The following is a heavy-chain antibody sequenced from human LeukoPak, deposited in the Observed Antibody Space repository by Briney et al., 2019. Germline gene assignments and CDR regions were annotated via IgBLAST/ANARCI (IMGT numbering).Heavy chain of an antibody. Sequence: GASVKVSCKASGYTFTSYYMHWVRQAPGQGLEWMGIINPSGGSTSYAQKFQGRVTVTRDTSTSTVYMELSSLRSEDTAVYYCAAVVTLPYYFDYWGQGTLVTVSS. CDR1: GYTFTSYY. J-gene: IGHJ4*02. D-gene: IGHD3-22*01. V-gene: IGHV1-46*01. CDR3: AAVVTLPYYFDY. CDR2: INPSGGST.